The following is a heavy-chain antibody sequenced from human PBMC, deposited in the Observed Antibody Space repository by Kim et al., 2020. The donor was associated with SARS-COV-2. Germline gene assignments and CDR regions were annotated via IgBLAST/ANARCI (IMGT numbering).Heavy chain of an antibody. J-gene: IGHJ3*01. CDR3: ARGGRAGTSEDTFDV. Sequence: GGSLRLSCAASGFSFSSYSINWVRQAPGKGLEWVSSISSSSSHIFYADSVRGRFTISRDNSKNSLYLEMNSLRDEDTALYFCARGGRAGTSEDTFDVWGQGTMVTVSS. D-gene: IGHD1-7*01. CDR1: GFSFSSYS. V-gene: IGHV3-21*01. CDR2: ISSSSSHI.